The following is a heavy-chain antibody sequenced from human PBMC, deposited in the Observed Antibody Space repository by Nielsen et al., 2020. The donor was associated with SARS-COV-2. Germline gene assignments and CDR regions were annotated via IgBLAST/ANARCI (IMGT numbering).Heavy chain of an antibody. J-gene: IGHJ6*03. D-gene: IGHD2-15*01. CDR3: ARDGLVVVAATRADYYYYYYMDV. Sequence: GESLKISCAASGFTFSSYAMSWVRQAPGKGLEWVSAISGGGGNTYFAGSVKGRFTISRDNSKNALYLQMSNLRADDTAVYYCARDGLVVVAATRADYYYYYYMDVWGKGTTVTVSS. V-gene: IGHV3-23*01. CDR2: ISGGGGNT. CDR1: GFTFSSYA.